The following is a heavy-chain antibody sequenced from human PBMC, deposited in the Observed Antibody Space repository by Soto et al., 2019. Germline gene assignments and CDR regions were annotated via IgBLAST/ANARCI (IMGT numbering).Heavy chain of an antibody. Sequence: PSETLSLTCTVSGDSISSSYWSWIRQPPGKGLEWIGYIHYSGSTNYNPSLKSRVTISVDTSKNQFSPKLSSVTVADTAVYYCTRGGLYSSRRFQHWGQGTLVTVSS. J-gene: IGHJ1*01. D-gene: IGHD6-13*01. CDR3: TRGGLYSSRRFQH. CDR1: GDSISSSY. V-gene: IGHV4-59*01. CDR2: IHYSGST.